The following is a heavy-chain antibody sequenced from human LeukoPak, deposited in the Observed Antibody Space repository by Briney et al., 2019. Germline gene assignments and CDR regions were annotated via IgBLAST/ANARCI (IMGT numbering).Heavy chain of an antibody. V-gene: IGHV4-4*07. CDR2: IYTSGST. J-gene: IGHJ4*02. D-gene: IGHD2-15*01. CDR1: GGSISSYY. CDR3: ARGAEYCSGGSCYLILDY. Sequence: KASETLSLTCTVSGGSISSYYWSWIRQPAGKGLEWIGRIYTSGSTNYNPSLKSRVTMSVDTSKNQFSLKLSSVTAPDTAVYYCARGAEYCSGGSCYLILDYWGQGTLVTVSS.